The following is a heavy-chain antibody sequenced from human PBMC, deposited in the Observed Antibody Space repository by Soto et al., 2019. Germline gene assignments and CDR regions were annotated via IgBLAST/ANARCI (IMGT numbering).Heavy chain of an antibody. CDR1: GYTFTSYG. V-gene: IGHV1-18*04. D-gene: IGHD5-12*01. J-gene: IGHJ6*02. CDR2: ISAYNGNT. CDR3: ARDGRALVAVYDYYYVRDV. Sequence: ASVKVSCKASGYTFTSYGISWVRQAPGQGREWMGWISAYNGNTNYAQKLQGRVTMTTDTSTSTAYMELRSLRSDDTAVYYCARDGRALVAVYDYYYVRDVWVQGXTATVSS.